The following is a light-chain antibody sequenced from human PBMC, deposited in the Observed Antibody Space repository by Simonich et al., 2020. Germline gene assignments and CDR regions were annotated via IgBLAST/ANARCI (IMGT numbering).Light chain of an antibody. CDR3: QSYDSSNWV. CDR2: EDN. CDR1: SGSIATNY. Sequence: NFMLTQPHSVSESPGKTVTISFTRSSGSIATNYVQWYQQRPGRAPTTVIYEDNHRPSGVTDRFSGSIDSSSNSASLTISGLKTEDEADYYCQSYDSSNWVFGGGTKLTVL. J-gene: IGLJ3*02. V-gene: IGLV6-57*03.